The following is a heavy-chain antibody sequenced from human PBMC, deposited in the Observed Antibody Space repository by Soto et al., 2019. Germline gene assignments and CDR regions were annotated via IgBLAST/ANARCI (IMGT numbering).Heavy chain of an antibody. Sequence: QITLKESGPTLVEPTQTLTLTCTYSGFSLRTTGVGVGWIRQPPGKALEWLGIIYWNDDKRYSPSLKNRFTLTSDISKRQVVLTMTNMDPGDRATYYCAHTWGLPFDYWGQGTLVIVSS. CDR1: GFSLRTTGVG. D-gene: IGHD3-16*01. CDR3: AHTWGLPFDY. CDR2: IYWNDDK. V-gene: IGHV2-5*01. J-gene: IGHJ4*02.